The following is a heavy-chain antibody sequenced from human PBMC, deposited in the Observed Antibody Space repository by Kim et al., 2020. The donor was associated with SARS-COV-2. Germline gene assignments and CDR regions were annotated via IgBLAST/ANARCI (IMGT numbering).Heavy chain of an antibody. CDR2: ISWNSGSI. J-gene: IGHJ4*02. V-gene: IGHV3-9*01. D-gene: IGHD5-18*01. CDR1: GFTFDDYA. Sequence: GGSLRLSCAASGFTFDDYAMHWVRQAPGKGLEWVSGISWNSGSIGYADSVKGRFTISRDNAKNSLYLQMNSLRAEDTALYYCAKGPTSTAMATPFDYWGQGTLVTVSS. CDR3: AKGPTSTAMATPFDY.